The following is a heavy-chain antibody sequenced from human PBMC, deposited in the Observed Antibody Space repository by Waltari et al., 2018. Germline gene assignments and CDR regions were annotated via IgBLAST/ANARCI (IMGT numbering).Heavy chain of an antibody. V-gene: IGHV3-33*01. J-gene: IGHJ4*02. CDR2: IWYDGSNK. Sequence: QVQLVESGGGVVQPGRSLRLSCAASGFTFSSYGMHWVRQAPGKGLEWVAVIWYDGSNKYYADSVKGRFTISRDNSKNTLYLQMNSLRAEDTAVYYCARDFVEEDYDSSGLPDYWGQGTLVTVSS. D-gene: IGHD3-22*01. CDR3: ARDFVEEDYDSSGLPDY. CDR1: GFTFSSYG.